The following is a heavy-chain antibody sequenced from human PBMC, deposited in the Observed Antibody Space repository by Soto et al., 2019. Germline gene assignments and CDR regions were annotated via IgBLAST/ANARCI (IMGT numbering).Heavy chain of an antibody. V-gene: IGHV3-64*01. D-gene: IGHD6-19*01. Sequence: GGSLRLCCEASGFTFSSYAMHWVRQAPGKGLEYVSAISSNGGSTYYANSVKGRFTISRDNSKNTLYLQMGSLRAEDMAVYYCARQWLDSYYFDYWGQGTLVTVSS. CDR3: ARQWLDSYYFDY. CDR2: ISSNGGST. CDR1: GFTFSSYA. J-gene: IGHJ4*02.